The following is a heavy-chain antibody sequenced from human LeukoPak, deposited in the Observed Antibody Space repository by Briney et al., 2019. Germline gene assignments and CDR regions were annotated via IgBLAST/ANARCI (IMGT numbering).Heavy chain of an antibody. J-gene: IGHJ6*03. CDR2: INHSGST. D-gene: IGHD3-10*01. V-gene: IGHV4-34*01. CDR3: ASRSSGGYYGSGSRNYYMDV. Sequence: SETLSLTCAAYGGSFSGYYWSWIRQPPGKGLEWIGEINHSGSTNYNPSLKSRVTISVDTSKNQFSLKLSSVTAADTAVYYCASRSSGGYYGSGSRNYYMDVWGKGTTVTVSS. CDR1: GGSFSGYY.